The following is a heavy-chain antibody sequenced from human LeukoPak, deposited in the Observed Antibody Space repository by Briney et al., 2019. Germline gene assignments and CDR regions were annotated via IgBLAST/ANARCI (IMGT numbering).Heavy chain of an antibody. CDR1: GFTFSSYG. Sequence: GGSLRLSCAASGFTFSSYGMHWVRQAPGKGLEWVAVIWYDGSNKYYADSVKGRFTISRDNSKNSLFLQMNSLRAEDTAVYYCARDGNYYDSSGSRYYFDYWGQGTLVTVSS. CDR3: ARDGNYYDSSGSRYYFDY. D-gene: IGHD3-22*01. CDR2: IWYDGSNK. J-gene: IGHJ4*02. V-gene: IGHV3-33*01.